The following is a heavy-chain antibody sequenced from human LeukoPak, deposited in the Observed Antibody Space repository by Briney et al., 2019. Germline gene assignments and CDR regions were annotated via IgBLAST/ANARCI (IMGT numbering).Heavy chain of an antibody. CDR1: GFTFSSYS. J-gene: IGHJ4*02. CDR2: IKRKTDGGTI. Sequence: PGGSLRLSCAASGFTFSSYSMNWVRQAPGKGLEWVGRIKRKTDGGTIDYAAPVKDRFTISRDDSKNTLYLQMNSLKTEDTAVYYCTTGPEFLEWLSFDYWGQGTLVTVSS. CDR3: TTGPEFLEWLSFDY. D-gene: IGHD3-3*01. V-gene: IGHV3-15*01.